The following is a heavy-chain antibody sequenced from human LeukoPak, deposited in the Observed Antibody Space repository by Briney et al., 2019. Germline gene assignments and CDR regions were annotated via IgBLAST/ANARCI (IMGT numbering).Heavy chain of an antibody. Sequence: GGSLRLSCAASGFTFSSYAMHWVRQAPGKGLEWVAVISYDGSNKYYADSVKGRFTISRDNAKNSLYLQMNSLRAEDTAVYYCGGYQLLYYYYGMDVWGQGTTVTVSS. V-gene: IGHV3-30-3*01. D-gene: IGHD2-2*01. CDR3: GGYQLLYYYYGMDV. CDR2: ISYDGSNK. J-gene: IGHJ6*02. CDR1: GFTFSSYA.